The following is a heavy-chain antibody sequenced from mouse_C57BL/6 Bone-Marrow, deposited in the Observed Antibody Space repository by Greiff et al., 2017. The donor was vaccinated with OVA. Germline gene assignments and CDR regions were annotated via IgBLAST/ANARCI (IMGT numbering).Heavy chain of an antibody. J-gene: IGHJ1*03. D-gene: IGHD1-1*01. Sequence: VQLQQPGAELVRPGSSVKLSCKASGYTFTSYWMHWVKQRPIQGLEWIGNIDPSDSGTHYNQKFKDKATLTVDKSSSTAYMQLSSLTSEDSAVYYCEREDYYGYWYFDVWGTGTTVTVSA. CDR3: EREDYYGYWYFDV. CDR2: IDPSDSGT. V-gene: IGHV1-52*01. CDR1: GYTFTSYW.